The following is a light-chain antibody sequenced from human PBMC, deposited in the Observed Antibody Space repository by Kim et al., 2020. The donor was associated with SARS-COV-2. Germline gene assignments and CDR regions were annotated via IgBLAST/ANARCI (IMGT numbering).Light chain of an antibody. J-gene: IGKJ5*01. V-gene: IGKV3-11*01. CDR2: DAA. CDR1: QSVSSY. Sequence: LSPGERATLSCRASQSVSSYLAWYQQKPGQAPRLLIYDAANRATGIPARFSGSGSGTDFTLTISSLEPEDFAVYYCQQRSNWPITFGQGTRLEIK. CDR3: QQRSNWPIT.